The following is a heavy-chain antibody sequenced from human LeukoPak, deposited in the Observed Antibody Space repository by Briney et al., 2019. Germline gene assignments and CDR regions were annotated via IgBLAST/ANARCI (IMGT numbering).Heavy chain of an antibody. CDR3: ARDRPNYYGSDGHYYRRDGDY. CDR2: ITSRGEST. D-gene: IGHD3-22*01. V-gene: IGHV3-23*01. CDR1: GFTFSIYA. Sequence: GGSPRLSCAASGFTFSIYAMSWVRQAPGKGLQWVSSITSRGESTWYVDSVKGRFTITRDNSENTLYLQMHSLRAEDTAVYYCARDRPNYYGSDGHYYRRDGDYWGRGTLVSASS. J-gene: IGHJ4*02.